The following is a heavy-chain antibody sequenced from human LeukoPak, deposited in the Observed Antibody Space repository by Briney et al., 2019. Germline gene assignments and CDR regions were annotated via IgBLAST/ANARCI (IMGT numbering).Heavy chain of an antibody. Sequence: GGSLRLSCAASGFTFSSYSMNWVRQAPGKGLEWVSYISSSSSTIYYADSVKGRFTISRDNAKNSLYLQMNSLRAEDTAVYYCARGWAGGYCSSTSCSPFDYWAREPWSPSPQ. V-gene: IGHV3-48*01. CDR1: GFTFSSYS. D-gene: IGHD2-2*01. J-gene: IGHJ4*02. CDR2: ISSSSSTI. CDR3: ARGWAGGYCSSTSCSPFDY.